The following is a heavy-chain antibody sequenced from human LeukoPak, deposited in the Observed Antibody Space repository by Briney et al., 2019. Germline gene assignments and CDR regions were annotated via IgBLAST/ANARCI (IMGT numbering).Heavy chain of an antibody. CDR1: GGTFSSYA. Sequence: SVKVSCKASGGTFSSYAISWVRQAPGQGLEWMGGIIPIFGIANYAQKFQGRVTITADESTSTAYMELSSLRSEDTAVYYCARGASNILAQDYYYYMDVWGKGTTVTISS. CDR2: IIPIFGIA. V-gene: IGHV1-69*13. D-gene: IGHD2/OR15-2a*01. J-gene: IGHJ6*03. CDR3: ARGASNILAQDYYYYMDV.